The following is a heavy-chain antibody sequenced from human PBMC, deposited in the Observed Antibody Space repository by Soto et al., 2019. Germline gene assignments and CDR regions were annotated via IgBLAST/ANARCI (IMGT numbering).Heavy chain of an antibody. CDR3: ARGEAIGDDP. Sequence: GGSLRLFFFFFFLSFSSYLMTWVRQAPGKGLEWVANIKQDGSEKYYVDSVKGRFTISRDNAKNSLYLQMNNLRVEDTAVYYCARGEAIGDDPWGHGTLVTVSS. CDR1: FLSFSSYL. V-gene: IGHV3-7*01. J-gene: IGHJ5*02. CDR2: IKQDGSEK. D-gene: IGHD3-10*01.